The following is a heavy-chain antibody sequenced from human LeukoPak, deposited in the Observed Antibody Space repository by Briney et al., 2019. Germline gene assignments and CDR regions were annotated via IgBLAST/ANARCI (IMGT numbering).Heavy chain of an antibody. D-gene: IGHD3-16*01. CDR1: GGFMSGFF. V-gene: IGHV4-4*07. CDR2: THASGKS. CDR3: ATGGALGELAILT. Sequence: SESLSLTCNVSGGFMSGFFWNWLRQPAGKGLEWTGRTHASGKSNYNPSFKTRVTMSVDTSKSQISLRLNSMTAADTAVYYCATGGALGELAILTWGQGTLVSVSS. J-gene: IGHJ1*01.